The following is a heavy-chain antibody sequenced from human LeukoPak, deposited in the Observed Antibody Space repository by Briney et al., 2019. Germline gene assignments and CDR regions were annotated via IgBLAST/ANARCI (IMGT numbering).Heavy chain of an antibody. CDR3: ARHFAYSSSSYFDY. CDR2: IHSSGTT. CDR1: GGSISSYY. D-gene: IGHD6-6*01. V-gene: IGHV4-59*08. J-gene: IGHJ4*02. Sequence: VKPSETLSLTCTVSGGSISSYYWSWIRQPPGRGLEWIGYIHSSGTTNYNLSLKSRVTMFEDKSKNQFSLRLYSVTVADTAVYYCARHFAYSSSSYFDYWGQGSLVTVSS.